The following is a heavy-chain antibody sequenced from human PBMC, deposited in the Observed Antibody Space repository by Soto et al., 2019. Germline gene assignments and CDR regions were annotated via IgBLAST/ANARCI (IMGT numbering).Heavy chain of an antibody. J-gene: IGHJ5*02. CDR3: VRMYCSGGSFFRIHNWFDP. Sequence: PGGSLRLSCAASGFTFSDYYMSWIRQAPGKGLEWVSYISSSGSTIYYADSVKGRFTISRDNAKNSLYLQMNSLGAEDTAVYYCVRMYCSGGSFFRIHNWFDPWGQGTLVTVSS. CDR1: GFTFSDYY. D-gene: IGHD2-15*01. CDR2: ISSSGSTI. V-gene: IGHV3-11*01.